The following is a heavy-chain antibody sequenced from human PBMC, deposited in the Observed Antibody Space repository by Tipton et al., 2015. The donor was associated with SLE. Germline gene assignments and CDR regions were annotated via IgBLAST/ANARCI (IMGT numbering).Heavy chain of an antibody. CDR3: AILGASIGFDY. V-gene: IGHV3-30*02. J-gene: IGHJ4*02. CDR1: GFTFNTYG. Sequence: GSLRLSCAASGFTFNTYGMHWVRQAPGTGLEWVARIRYDGSIKYYADSVKGRFTISRDNSKNTLDLQMNSLRADDAAVYYCAILGASIGFDYWGQGTLVTVSS. CDR2: IRYDGSIK. D-gene: IGHD1-26*01.